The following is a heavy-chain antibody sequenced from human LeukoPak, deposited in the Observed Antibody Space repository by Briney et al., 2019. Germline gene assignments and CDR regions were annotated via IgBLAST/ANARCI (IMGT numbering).Heavy chain of an antibody. V-gene: IGHV1-69*05. CDR1: GGTFSSYA. D-gene: IGHD6-25*01. Sequence: ASVKVSCKASGGTFSSYAISWVRQAPGQGLEWMGGITPIFGTANYAQKFQGRVTITTDESTSTAYMELSSLRSEDTAVYYCARAWAALDPSTAFDIWGQGTMVTVSS. J-gene: IGHJ3*02. CDR3: ARAWAALDPSTAFDI. CDR2: ITPIFGTA.